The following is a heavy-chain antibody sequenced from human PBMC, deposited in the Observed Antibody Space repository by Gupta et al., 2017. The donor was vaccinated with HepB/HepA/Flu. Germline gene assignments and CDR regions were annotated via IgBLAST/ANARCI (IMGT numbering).Heavy chain of an antibody. CDR1: GFTLSTYE. J-gene: IGHJ3*02. CDR3: ARECMFKSPIDAFDI. CDR2: INTADVNR. V-gene: IGHV3-48*03. D-gene: IGHD2-8*01. Sequence: EVQLVESGGGLVQPGGSLPISCTASGFTLSTYELTWVRQAPGTGLEWVSYINTADVNRDAESVKRRFTISRDNAKNSLYLHMRSLRAEDTAVYYCARECMFKSPIDAFDIWGQGTMVTVSS.